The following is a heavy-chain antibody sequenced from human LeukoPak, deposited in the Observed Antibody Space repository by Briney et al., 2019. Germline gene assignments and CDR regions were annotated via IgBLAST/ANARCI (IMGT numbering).Heavy chain of an antibody. D-gene: IGHD5-24*01. J-gene: IGHJ4*02. CDR2: VYPGDSDT. V-gene: IGHV5-51*01. CDR3: ARQDGRALYYFDY. Sequence: GESPKISCKGSGYSFTSYWIGWVRPMPGKGLEWMGIVYPGDSDTRYSPSFQGQVTISADKSISTAYLQWSSLKASDTAMYYCARQDGRALYYFDYWGQGALVTVSS. CDR1: GYSFTSYW.